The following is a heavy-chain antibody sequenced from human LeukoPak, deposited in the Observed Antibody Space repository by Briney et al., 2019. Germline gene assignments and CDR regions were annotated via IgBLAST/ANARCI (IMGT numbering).Heavy chain of an antibody. D-gene: IGHD6-19*01. CDR2: ISYDGSKE. Sequence: GGSLRLSCAASGFTFSSYGMHWVRQAPGKGLEWGAVISYDGSKEYYTDSVKGRFTISRENSKKTLFPQMNSLRAEDTGVYYCAKDQSPNLTAYRSGCPPLDYWGQGALVTVSS. CDR3: AKDQSPNLTAYRSGCPPLDY. CDR1: GFTFSSYG. V-gene: IGHV3-30*18. J-gene: IGHJ4*02.